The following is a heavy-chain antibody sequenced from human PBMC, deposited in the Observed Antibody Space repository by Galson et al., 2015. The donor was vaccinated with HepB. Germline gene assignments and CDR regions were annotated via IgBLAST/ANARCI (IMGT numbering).Heavy chain of an antibody. V-gene: IGHV1-24*01. CDR1: GYTLTELS. Sequence: SVKVSCKVSGYTLTELSMHWVRQAPGKGLEWMGGFDPEDGETIYAQKFQGRVTMTEDTSTDTAYMELSSLRSEDTAVYYCATAPNRFSSSWFPSEAWFDPWGQGTLVTVSS. D-gene: IGHD6-13*01. CDR3: ATAPNRFSSSWFPSEAWFDP. J-gene: IGHJ5*02. CDR2: FDPEDGET.